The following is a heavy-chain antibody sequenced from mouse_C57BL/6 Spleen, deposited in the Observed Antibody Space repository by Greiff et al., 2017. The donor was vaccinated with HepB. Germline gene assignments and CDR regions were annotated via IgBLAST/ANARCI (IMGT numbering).Heavy chain of an antibody. CDR1: GYTFTDYY. CDR3: ASGGNTTVVATDWYFDV. CDR2: INPNNGGT. Sequence: EVQLQQSGPELVKPGASVKISCKASGYTFTDYYMNWVKQSHGKSLEWIGDINPNNGGTSYNQKFKGKATLTVDKSSSTAYMELRSLTSEDSAVYYCASGGNTTVVATDWYFDVWGTGTTVTVSS. V-gene: IGHV1-26*01. D-gene: IGHD1-1*01. J-gene: IGHJ1*03.